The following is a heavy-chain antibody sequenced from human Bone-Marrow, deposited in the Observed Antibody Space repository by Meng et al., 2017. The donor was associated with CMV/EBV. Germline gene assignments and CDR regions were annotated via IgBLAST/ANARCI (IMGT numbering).Heavy chain of an antibody. J-gene: IGHJ5*02. V-gene: IGHV4-4*07. Sequence: LTGTVSGGTIRSYYGSWIRQPPGEGLQWIGRVYSSTIHDYNPSLRSRVTMSVDTSKNQFSLKLTSVTAADTAVYFCAREATYNWFDPWGQGTLVTVSS. CDR1: GGTIRSYY. CDR3: AREATYNWFDP. CDR2: VYSSTIH.